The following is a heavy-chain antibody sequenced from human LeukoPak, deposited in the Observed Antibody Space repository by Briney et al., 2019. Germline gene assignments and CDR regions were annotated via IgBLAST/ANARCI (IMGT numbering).Heavy chain of an antibody. CDR1: GGSISSYY. J-gene: IGHJ4*02. Sequence: SETLSLTCTVSGGSISSYYWSWIRQPPGKGLEWIGYIYYTGTTNYNPSLKSRVTISVDTSKNQFSLKLSSVTVADTAVYYCARLKGYSSGWYPSYYFDYWGQGTLVTVSS. D-gene: IGHD6-19*01. CDR2: IYYTGTT. CDR3: ARLKGYSSGWYPSYYFDY. V-gene: IGHV4-59*08.